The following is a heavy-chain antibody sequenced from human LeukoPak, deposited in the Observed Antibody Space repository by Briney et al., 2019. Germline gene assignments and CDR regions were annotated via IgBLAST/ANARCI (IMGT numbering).Heavy chain of an antibody. CDR2: LNPNSGNT. CDR3: ARRGSGWTYYYYYMDV. V-gene: IGHV1-8*01. CDR1: GYTFTSYD. D-gene: IGHD6-19*01. Sequence: GASVKVSCKASGYTFTSYDINWVRHATGQGLGWMGWLNPNSGNTGYAQKFQGRGTMTRNTSISTAYMELSSLRSEDTAVYYCARRGSGWTYYYYYMDVWGKGTTVTVSS. J-gene: IGHJ6*03.